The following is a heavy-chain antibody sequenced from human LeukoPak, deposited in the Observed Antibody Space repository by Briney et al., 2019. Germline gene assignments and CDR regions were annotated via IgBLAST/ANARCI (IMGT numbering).Heavy chain of an antibody. CDR3: AKDLRDESFDY. V-gene: IGHV3-30*18. CDR1: GFTFSSYG. Sequence: WGSLRLSCAASGFTFSSYGMHWVRQAPGKGLEWVAVISYDGSNKYYADSVKGRFTISRDNSKNTLYLQMNSLRAEDTAVYYCAKDLRDESFDYWGQGTLVTVSS. J-gene: IGHJ4*02. CDR2: ISYDGSNK. D-gene: IGHD3-10*01.